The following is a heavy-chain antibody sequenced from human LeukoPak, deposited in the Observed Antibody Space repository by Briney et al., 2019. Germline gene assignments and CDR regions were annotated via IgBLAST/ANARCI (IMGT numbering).Heavy chain of an antibody. Sequence: ASVKVSCKASGYTFTGYYMHWVRQAPGQGLEWMGWINPNSGGTNYAQKFQGRVTMTRDTSISTAYMELSRLRSDDTAVYYCARIYSYGSYYFDYWSQGTLVTVSS. D-gene: IGHD5-18*01. CDR2: INPNSGGT. CDR1: GYTFTGYY. J-gene: IGHJ4*02. CDR3: ARIYSYGSYYFDY. V-gene: IGHV1-2*02.